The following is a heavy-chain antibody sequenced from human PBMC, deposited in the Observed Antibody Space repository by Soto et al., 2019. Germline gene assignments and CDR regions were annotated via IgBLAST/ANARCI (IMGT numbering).Heavy chain of an antibody. V-gene: IGHV3-33*06. CDR1: GFTFSSYG. D-gene: IGHD6-6*01. CDR2: IWYDGSNR. J-gene: IGHJ4*02. Sequence: QVQLVESGGGVVQPGRSLRLSCVASGFTFSSYGMHWVRQAPGKGLEWVGVIWYDGSNRVYADSVKGRFTISRDDSKNTLYLQMNSLRAEDTAVYYCAKNIGSSSGFDYWGQGTLVTVSS. CDR3: AKNIGSSSGFDY.